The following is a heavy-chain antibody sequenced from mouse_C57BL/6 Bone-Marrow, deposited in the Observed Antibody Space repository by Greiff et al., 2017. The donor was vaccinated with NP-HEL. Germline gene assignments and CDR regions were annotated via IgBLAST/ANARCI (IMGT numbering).Heavy chain of an antibody. Sequence: QVQLQQPGAELVMPGASVKLSCKASGYTFTSYWMHWVKQRPGQGLEWIGEIDPSASYTNYNQKFKGKSTLTVDKSSSTAYMQLSSLTSEDSAVYYCAIGGIPRNYWGQGTTLTVSS. D-gene: IGHD2-10*02. CDR3: AIGGIPRNY. V-gene: IGHV1-69*01. CDR2: IDPSASYT. CDR1: GYTFTSYW. J-gene: IGHJ2*01.